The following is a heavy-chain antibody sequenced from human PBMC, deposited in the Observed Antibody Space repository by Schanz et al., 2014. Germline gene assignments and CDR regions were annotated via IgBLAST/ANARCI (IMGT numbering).Heavy chain of an antibody. V-gene: IGHV3-23*01. Sequence: DVQLLESGGGLVQPGGSLRLSCAASGFTFNSYAMTWVRQAPGKGLEWVSSISHSGGSKYYADSVKGRFTISRDNSENTLYLQMNSLSADDTAVFYCAKGMGYCSGGACYDYYYYGLDDWGQGTTVTVSS. D-gene: IGHD2-15*01. CDR3: AKGMGYCSGGACYDYYYYGLDD. CDR1: GFTFNSYA. J-gene: IGHJ6*02. CDR2: ISHSGGSK.